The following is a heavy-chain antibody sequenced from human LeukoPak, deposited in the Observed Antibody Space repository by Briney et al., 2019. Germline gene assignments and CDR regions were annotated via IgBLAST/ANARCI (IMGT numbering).Heavy chain of an antibody. D-gene: IGHD6-19*01. CDR1: GFTFTSSA. Sequence: TSVNVSCKASGFTFTSSAVQWVRQARGQRLEWIGWIAVGSGNTNYAQKFQERVTITRDMSTSTAYMELSSLRSEDTAVYYCAAFGSSGWWAFNYFDYWGQGTLVTVSS. J-gene: IGHJ4*02. CDR2: IAVGSGNT. CDR3: AAFGSSGWWAFNYFDY. V-gene: IGHV1-58*01.